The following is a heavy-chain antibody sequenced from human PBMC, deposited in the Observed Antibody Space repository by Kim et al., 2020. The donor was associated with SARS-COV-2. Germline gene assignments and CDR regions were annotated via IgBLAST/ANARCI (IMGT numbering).Heavy chain of an antibody. CDR3: ASGAAAGYYGMDV. CDR2: IIPILGIA. CDR1: GGTFSSYA. D-gene: IGHD6-13*01. Sequence: SVKVSCKASGGTFSSYAISWVRQAPGQGLEWMGRIIPILGIANYAQKFQGRVTITADKSTSTAYMELSSLRSEDTAVYYCASGAAAGYYGMDVWGQGTTVTVSS. V-gene: IGHV1-69*04. J-gene: IGHJ6*02.